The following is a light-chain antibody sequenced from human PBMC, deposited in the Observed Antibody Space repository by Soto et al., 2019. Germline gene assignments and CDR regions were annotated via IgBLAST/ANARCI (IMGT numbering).Light chain of an antibody. V-gene: IGLV2-8*01. Sequence: QSALTQPPSASGSPVQSVTISCTGTSTDVGGYDYVSWYQQHPGKVPKLMIYEVNKRPSGVPDRFSGSKSGNTASLTVSGLQPEDEADYYCTSYAGGNNVFGTGTKLTVL. CDR3: TSYAGGNNV. J-gene: IGLJ1*01. CDR2: EVN. CDR1: STDVGGYDY.